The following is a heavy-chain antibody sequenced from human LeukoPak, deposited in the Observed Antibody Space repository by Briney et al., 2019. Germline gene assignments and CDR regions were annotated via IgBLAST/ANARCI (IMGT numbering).Heavy chain of an antibody. J-gene: IGHJ6*02. V-gene: IGHV3-53*04. CDR3: ATWRDGYNYYYYYGMDV. D-gene: IGHD5-24*01. CDR1: GFTVSSNY. Sequence: GGSLRLSCAASGFTVSSNYMSWVRQAPGKGLEWVSVIYSGGSTYYADSVKVRFTISRHNSKNTLYLQMNSLRAEDTAVYYCATWRDGYNYYYYYGMDVWGQGTTVTVS. CDR2: IYSGGST.